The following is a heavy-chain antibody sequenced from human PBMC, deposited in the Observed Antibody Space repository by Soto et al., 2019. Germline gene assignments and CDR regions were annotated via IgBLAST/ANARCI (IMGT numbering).Heavy chain of an antibody. Sequence: GGSLRLSCAASGFTFSSYAMHWVRQAPGKGLEWVAVISYDGSNKYYADSVKGRFTISRDNSKNTLYLQMNSLRAEDTAVYYCARDPDSNYDFWSGYYKYYYYYGMDVWGQGTTVTVSS. D-gene: IGHD3-3*01. V-gene: IGHV3-30-3*01. CDR3: ARDPDSNYDFWSGYYKYYYYYGMDV. CDR1: GFTFSSYA. J-gene: IGHJ6*02. CDR2: ISYDGSNK.